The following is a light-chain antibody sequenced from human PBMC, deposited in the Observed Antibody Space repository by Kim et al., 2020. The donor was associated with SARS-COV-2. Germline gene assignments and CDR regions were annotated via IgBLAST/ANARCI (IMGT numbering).Light chain of an antibody. CDR3: QQYYSYPYT. CDR1: QGISSY. Sequence: AIRITQSPSSLSASTGDRVTITCRASQGISSYLAWYQQKPGKAPKLLIYAASTLQSGVPSRFSGSGSGTDFTLTISCLQSEDFATYYCQQYYSYPYTFGQGTKLKI. V-gene: IGKV1-8*01. J-gene: IGKJ2*01. CDR2: AAS.